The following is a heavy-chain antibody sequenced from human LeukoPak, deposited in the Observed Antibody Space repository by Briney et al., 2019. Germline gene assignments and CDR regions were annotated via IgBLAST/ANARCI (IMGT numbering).Heavy chain of an antibody. CDR1: GGSINIYY. V-gene: IGHV4-4*07. CDR2: IFPRRST. CDR3: ARGRYCSADIRSGGDAFDI. D-gene: IGHD2-15*01. Sequence: SETLSLTCTVSGGSINIYYWGWIRQPAGKGREWIGRIFPRRSTNYNPSPKSRVTMSVDTSKNQFYLKLSSVTAAATAVYYCARGRYCSADIRSGGDAFDIWSQGTMASPSS. J-gene: IGHJ3*02.